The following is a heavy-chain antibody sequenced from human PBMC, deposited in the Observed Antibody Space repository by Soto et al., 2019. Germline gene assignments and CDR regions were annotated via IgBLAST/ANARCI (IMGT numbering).Heavy chain of an antibody. Sequence: GGSLRLSCAASGLTFSSYAMSWVRQAPGRGLEWVAVISNTGLTTHYADSVKGRFTISRDNSKRTVYLQMNSLRVDDTAVYFCAKDPLWGQWLEYGYLDQWGQGNLVTVSS. CDR1: GLTFSSYA. CDR3: AKDPLWGQWLEYGYLDQ. CDR2: ISNTGLTT. D-gene: IGHD6-19*01. V-gene: IGHV3-23*01. J-gene: IGHJ5*02.